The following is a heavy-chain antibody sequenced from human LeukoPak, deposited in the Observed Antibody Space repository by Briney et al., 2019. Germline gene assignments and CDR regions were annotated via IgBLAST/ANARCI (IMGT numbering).Heavy chain of an antibody. Sequence: SVKVSCKASGGTFSSYAISWVRQAPGQGLEWMGGIIPIFGTANYAQKFQGRVTITADESTSTAYMELSSLRSEDTAVYYCARGKTETPKYYDILPEHWFDPWGQGTLVTVSS. J-gene: IGHJ5*02. CDR2: IIPIFGTA. CDR1: GGTFSSYA. V-gene: IGHV1-69*13. CDR3: ARGKTETPKYYDILPEHWFDP. D-gene: IGHD3-9*01.